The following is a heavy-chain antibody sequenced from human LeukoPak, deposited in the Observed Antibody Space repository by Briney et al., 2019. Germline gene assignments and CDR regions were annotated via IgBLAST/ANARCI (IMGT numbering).Heavy chain of an antibody. CDR3: ARGKVEMAIDY. J-gene: IGHJ4*02. CDR1: GYSFTTYW. CDR2: ISPSDSDT. Sequence: GESLKISCKGSGYSFTTYWIGWVRHMPGKGLEWMGIISPSDSDTRYSPSFQGQVTISADKSISTAYLQWSSLKASDTAMHYCARGKVEMAIDYWGQGTLVTVSS. V-gene: IGHV5-51*01. D-gene: IGHD5-24*01.